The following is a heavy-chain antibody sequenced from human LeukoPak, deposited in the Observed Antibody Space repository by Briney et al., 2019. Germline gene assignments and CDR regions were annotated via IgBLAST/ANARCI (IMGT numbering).Heavy chain of an antibody. CDR3: ARTAPAPSYYLDY. V-gene: IGHV1-69*04. CDR2: IIPILGIA. D-gene: IGHD6-6*01. Sequence: SVTVSCMASAGTFSSYAITWVRQAPGQGLECMGRIIPILGIANYAQKLQGRVTITADKTTSTAYMVLSSLRSEDTAVYYCARTAPAPSYYLDYWGQGTLVTVSS. J-gene: IGHJ4*02. CDR1: AGTFSSYA.